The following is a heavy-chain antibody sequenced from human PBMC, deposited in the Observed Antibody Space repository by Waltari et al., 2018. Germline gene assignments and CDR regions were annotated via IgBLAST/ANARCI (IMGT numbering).Heavy chain of an antibody. J-gene: IGHJ3*02. CDR2: IYHSGST. D-gene: IGHD1-26*01. CDR3: ATTSIVGATGVFDI. V-gene: IGHV4-38-2*01. Sequence: QVQLQESGPGLVKPSETLSLTCAVSGYPISSGYSWGWIRQPPGKGLEWIGGIYHSGSTYYNPSLKSRVTISVDTSKNQFALKLSSVTAADTAVYYCATTSIVGATGVFDIWGQGTMVTVSS. CDR1: GYPISSGYS.